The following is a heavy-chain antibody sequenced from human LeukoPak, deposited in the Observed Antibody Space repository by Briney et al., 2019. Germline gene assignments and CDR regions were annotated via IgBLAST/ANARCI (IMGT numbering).Heavy chain of an antibody. J-gene: IGHJ4*02. Sequence: GGSLRLSCAASGFTFSRSWMSWVRQAPGKGLEWLANMKPDGSAIYYADSVTGRFTISRDNAKNSLYLQMNSLRAEATGVYYCRQGNYFDYWGQGTLVTVSS. CDR1: GFTFSRSW. V-gene: IGHV3-7*01. CDR2: MKPDGSAI. CDR3: RQGNYFDY. D-gene: IGHD3-10*01.